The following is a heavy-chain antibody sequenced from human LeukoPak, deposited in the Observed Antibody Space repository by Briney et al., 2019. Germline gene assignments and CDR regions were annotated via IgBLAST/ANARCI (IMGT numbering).Heavy chain of an antibody. Sequence: GGSLRLSCAASGFTVITNDMTWVRQAPGKGLEWVSVLYSDGNTKYADSVQGRFTISRDNSKNTLYLQMNSLRAEDTAVYYCAKDPHIAAAGSDYWGQGTLVTVSS. V-gene: IGHV3-53*01. J-gene: IGHJ4*02. D-gene: IGHD6-13*01. CDR3: AKDPHIAAAGSDY. CDR2: LYSDGNT. CDR1: GFTVITND.